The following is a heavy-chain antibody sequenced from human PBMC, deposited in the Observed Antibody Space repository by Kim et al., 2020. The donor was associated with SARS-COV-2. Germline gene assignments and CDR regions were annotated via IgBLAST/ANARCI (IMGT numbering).Heavy chain of an antibody. V-gene: IGHV3-74*01. CDR3: VRGATGSWYPY. CDR2: VNPDGTNT. Sequence: GGSLRLSCAASGFIFSDYWMHWVRQAPGKGLVWVSRVNPDGTNTIYADSVKGRFTISRDNAKNKLHLQMNSLRAEDTAVYYCVRGATGSWYPYWGQGALVTVSS. D-gene: IGHD6-13*01. J-gene: IGHJ4*02. CDR1: GFIFSDYW.